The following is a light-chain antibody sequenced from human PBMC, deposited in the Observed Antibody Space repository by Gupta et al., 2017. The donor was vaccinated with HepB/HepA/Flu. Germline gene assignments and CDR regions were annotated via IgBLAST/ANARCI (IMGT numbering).Light chain of an antibody. J-gene: IGKJ2*01. CDR1: QSVLYSSNNKNY. CDR2: WAS. CDR3: QQYYSTPQT. Sequence: DIVMTQSPDPLAVSRGERATINCKSSQSVLYSSNNKNYLAWYQQKPGQPPKLLIYWASTRESGVPDRFSGSGSGTDFTLTISSLQAEDVAVYYCQQYYSTPQTFGQGTKLEIK. V-gene: IGKV4-1*01.